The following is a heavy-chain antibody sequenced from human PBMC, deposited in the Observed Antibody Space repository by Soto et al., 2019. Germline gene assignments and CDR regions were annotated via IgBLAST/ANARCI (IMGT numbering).Heavy chain of an antibody. D-gene: IGHD1-7*01. CDR1: GYTFTSYG. CDR3: ARDRNQGITGTTDY. CDR2: ISGYNGNT. J-gene: IGHJ4*02. Sequence: GASVKVSCKASGYTFTSYGISWVRQAPGQGLEWMGWISGYNGNTNYAQKLQGRVTMTTDTSTSTAYMGLRSLRSDDTAVYYCARDRNQGITGTTDYWGQGTLVTVSS. V-gene: IGHV1-18*01.